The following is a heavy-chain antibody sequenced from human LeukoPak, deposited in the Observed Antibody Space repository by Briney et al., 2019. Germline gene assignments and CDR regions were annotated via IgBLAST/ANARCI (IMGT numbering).Heavy chain of an antibody. CDR3: ARAGDPSVGGTRHFDH. CDR1: GFTFSSYS. D-gene: IGHD1-1*01. CDR2: ISSNSLI. V-gene: IGHV3-48*01. Sequence: GGSLRLSCAASGFTFSSYSMNWVRQAPGKGLEWISYISSNSLIYYRDSVKGRCTISRDNAKNSLPLQMNSLRAEDTAVYYCARAGDPSVGGTRHFDHWGQGILVTVSS. J-gene: IGHJ4*02.